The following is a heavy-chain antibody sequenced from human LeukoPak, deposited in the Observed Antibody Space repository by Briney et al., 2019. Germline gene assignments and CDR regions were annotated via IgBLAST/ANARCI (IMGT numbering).Heavy chain of an antibody. D-gene: IGHD6-13*01. J-gene: IGHJ6*03. Sequence: PGGSLRLSCAASGFTFSTYGMSWVRQAPGKGLEWVSAISGSGGSTYYADSVKGRFTISRDNSKNTLYLQMNSLRAEDTAVYYCAKRKQQLVQKYYYMDVWGKGTTVTISS. CDR2: ISGSGGST. V-gene: IGHV3-23*01. CDR3: AKRKQQLVQKYYYMDV. CDR1: GFTFSTYG.